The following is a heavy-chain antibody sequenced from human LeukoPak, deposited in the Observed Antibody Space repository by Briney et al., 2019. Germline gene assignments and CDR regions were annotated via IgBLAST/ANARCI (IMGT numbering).Heavy chain of an antibody. CDR3: ARDAFGVDKSPF. CDR2: INSDGSDT. J-gene: IGHJ4*02. CDR1: GLTFSGYW. Sequence: GGSLRLSCVASGLTFSGYWMHWVRHAPGKGLVWGSRINSDGSDTSYADSVEGRFTISRDNAKNTLYLQMDSLRAEDTAVYYCARDAFGVDKSPFWGQGTLVTVSS. V-gene: IGHV3-74*01. D-gene: IGHD3-3*01.